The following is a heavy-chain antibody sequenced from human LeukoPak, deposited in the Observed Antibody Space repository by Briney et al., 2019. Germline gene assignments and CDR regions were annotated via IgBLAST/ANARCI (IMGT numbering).Heavy chain of an antibody. CDR3: TTGYWSSKYHGDDAFDI. Sequence: GGSLTLSCAASGLSFTNAWMIWVRQAPGKALEWVGRIMSKTAGGTTHYAAPVKGRFSISRDDSKTTLYLQMNSLTTEDTGVYFCTTGYWSSKYHGDDAFDIWGQGTKVTVSS. V-gene: IGHV3-15*01. CDR2: IMSKTAGGTT. J-gene: IGHJ3*02. D-gene: IGHD2-2*01. CDR1: GLSFTNAW.